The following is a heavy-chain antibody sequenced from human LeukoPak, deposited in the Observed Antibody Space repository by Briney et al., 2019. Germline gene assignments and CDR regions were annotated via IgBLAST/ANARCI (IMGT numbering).Heavy chain of an antibody. D-gene: IGHD3-10*01. CDR1: GFTFSSYA. V-gene: IGHV3-30*04. CDR2: ISYDGSNK. J-gene: IGHJ4*02. Sequence: GGSLRLSCAASGFTFSSYAMHWVRQAPGKGLEWVAVISYDGSNKYYADSVKGRFTISRDNSKNTLYLQMNSLRAEDTAVYYCAREGQPGDDYWGQGTLVTVSS. CDR3: AREGQPGDDY.